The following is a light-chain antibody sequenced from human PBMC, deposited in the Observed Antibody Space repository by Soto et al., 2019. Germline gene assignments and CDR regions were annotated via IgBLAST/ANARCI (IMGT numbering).Light chain of an antibody. CDR2: DVS. V-gene: IGLV2-14*01. CDR3: SSFTTSSTLV. Sequence: QSALTQPASVPGSPGQPITISCTGTSSDVGSFDSVAWYQHNPGKAPKLMIYDVSNRPSGVSSRFSGSKSGNTASLSISGLQTEDEANYYCSSFTTSSTLVFGTGTKVTVL. J-gene: IGLJ1*01. CDR1: SSDVGSFDS.